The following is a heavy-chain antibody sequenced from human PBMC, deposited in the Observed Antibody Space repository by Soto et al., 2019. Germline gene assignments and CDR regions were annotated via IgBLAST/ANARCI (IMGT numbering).Heavy chain of an antibody. D-gene: IGHD3-16*01. Sequence: ETLSLTCAVSGGSISSSNWWSWVRQPPGKGLEWIGEIYHSGSTNYNPSLKSRVTISVDKSKNQFSLKLSSVAAADTAVYYCARTALYTYYYYGMDVWGQGTTVTVSS. CDR1: GGSISSSNW. J-gene: IGHJ6*02. V-gene: IGHV4-4*02. CDR3: ARTALYTYYYYGMDV. CDR2: IYHSGST.